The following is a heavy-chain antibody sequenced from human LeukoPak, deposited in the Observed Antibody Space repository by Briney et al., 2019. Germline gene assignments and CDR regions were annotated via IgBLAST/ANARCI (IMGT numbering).Heavy chain of an antibody. CDR1: GGSFSTYA. CDR3: ARYKVPPHQDSSMVPGVYYYYGMDV. V-gene: IGHV1-69*13. J-gene: IGHJ6*02. CDR2: IIPFSGTP. D-gene: IGHD3-10*01. Sequence: SVKVSCKASGGSFSTYAISWVRQAPGQGLEWMGGIIPFSGTPSYAQKFHGRVTITADESTNTAYMEVSSLRSEDTALYYCARYKVPPHQDSSMVPGVYYYYGMDVWGLGTTVTVSS.